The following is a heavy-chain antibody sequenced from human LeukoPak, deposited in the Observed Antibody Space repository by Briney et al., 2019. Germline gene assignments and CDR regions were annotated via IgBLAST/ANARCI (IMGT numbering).Heavy chain of an antibody. CDR1: GGSISSYY. D-gene: IGHD2-15*01. Sequence: SETLSLTCTVSGGSISSYYWSWIRQPAGKGLEWVGRIYTSGSTNYNPSLKSRVTISVDTSKNQFSLKLSSVTGADTAVYYCARVPKPDIVVVVAAPSGAFDIWGQGTMVTVSS. V-gene: IGHV4-4*07. CDR2: IYTSGST. J-gene: IGHJ3*02. CDR3: ARVPKPDIVVVVAAPSGAFDI.